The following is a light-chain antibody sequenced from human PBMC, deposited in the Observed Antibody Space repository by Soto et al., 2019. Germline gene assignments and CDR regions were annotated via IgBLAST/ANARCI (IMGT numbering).Light chain of an antibody. CDR1: QSVSSN. CDR2: GAS. Sequence: EIVMTQSPPTLPVSPGERATLSCRASQSVSSNLAWYQQKPGQAPRLLIYGASTRATGIPARFSGSGSGTEFTLTISSLQSEDFAVYYCQQYNNWPLTFGQGTKVEIK. J-gene: IGKJ1*01. CDR3: QQYNNWPLT. V-gene: IGKV3-15*01.